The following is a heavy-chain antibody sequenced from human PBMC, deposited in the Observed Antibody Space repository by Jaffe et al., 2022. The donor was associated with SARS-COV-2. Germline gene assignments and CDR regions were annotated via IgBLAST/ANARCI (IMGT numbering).Heavy chain of an antibody. V-gene: IGHV1-46*01. D-gene: IGHD3-16*01. CDR2: INFSTGSR. J-gene: IGHJ2*01. CDR1: GFNVTAYY. CDR3: AREFRLATLKNWGGYWYFDV. Sequence: QVQVVQSGAEVKKPGASVKVSCQASGFNVTAYYIHWVRQAPGQGLEWIGMINFSTGSRGYAQKFRDRVTVTKDTSTSTVYMELGGLRADDTAVYYCAREFRLATLKNWGGYWYFDVWGRGTLVTVSS.